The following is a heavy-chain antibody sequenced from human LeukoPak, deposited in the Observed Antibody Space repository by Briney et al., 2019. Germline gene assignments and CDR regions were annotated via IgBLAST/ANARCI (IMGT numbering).Heavy chain of an antibody. J-gene: IGHJ3*02. CDR1: GGSISSSSYY. V-gene: IGHV4-39*01. Sequence: NPSETLSLTCTVSGGSISSSSYYWGWIRQPPGRGLEWIGSIYYSGSIYYTPSLKSRVTISVDTSKNQFSLKLSSVTAADTAVYYCARGRSIVGDTAYDAFDIWGQGTMVTVSS. CDR2: IYYSGSI. CDR3: ARGRSIVGDTAYDAFDI. D-gene: IGHD1-26*01.